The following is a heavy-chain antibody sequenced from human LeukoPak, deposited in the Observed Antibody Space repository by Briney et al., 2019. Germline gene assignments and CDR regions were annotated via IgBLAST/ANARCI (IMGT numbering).Heavy chain of an antibody. Sequence: SETLSLTCTVSGGSISSSSYYWGWIRQPPGKGLEWIGSIYYSGSTNYNPSLKSRVTISVDMSKNQFSLKLSSVTAADTAVYYCARGWVGLFWSGYQENFDYWGQGTLVTVSS. D-gene: IGHD3-3*01. J-gene: IGHJ4*02. CDR2: IYYSGST. V-gene: IGHV4-39*07. CDR1: GGSISSSSYY. CDR3: ARGWVGLFWSGYQENFDY.